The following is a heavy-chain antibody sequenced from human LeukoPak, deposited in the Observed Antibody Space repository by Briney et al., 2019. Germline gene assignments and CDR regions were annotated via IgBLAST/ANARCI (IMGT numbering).Heavy chain of an antibody. CDR2: INSDGSST. D-gene: IGHD3-22*01. CDR3: AREPGYYDSSGYYYAAFDI. CDR1: GFTFSSYW. V-gene: IGHV3-74*01. J-gene: IGHJ3*02. Sequence: GGSLRLSCAASGFTFSSYWMHWVRQAPGKGLVWLSRINSDGSSTTYADSVKGRFTISRDNAKNTLYLQMNSLRAEDTAVYYCAREPGYYDSSGYYYAAFDIWGQGTMVTVSS.